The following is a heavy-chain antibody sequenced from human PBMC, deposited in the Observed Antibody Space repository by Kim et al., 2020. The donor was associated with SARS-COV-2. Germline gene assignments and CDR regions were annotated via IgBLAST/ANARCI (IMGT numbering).Heavy chain of an antibody. J-gene: IGHJ5*02. CDR3: ARGVRYGYRWVDP. CDR2: IGTAGDT. Sequence: GGSLRLSCAASGFTFSSYDMHWVRQATGKGLEWVCAIGTAGDTYYPGSVKGRFTISSENAKNSLYLQMNSLRAGDTAVYYCARGVRYGYRWVDPWGQGTLVTVSS. D-gene: IGHD6-13*01. CDR1: GFTFSSYD. V-gene: IGHV3-13*01.